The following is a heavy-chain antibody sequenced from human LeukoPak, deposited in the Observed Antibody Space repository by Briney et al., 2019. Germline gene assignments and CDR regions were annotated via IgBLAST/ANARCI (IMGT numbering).Heavy chain of an antibody. Sequence: TSETLSLTCAVSGYSISSGYYWGWIRQPPGKELEWIGSIYHSGSTYYNPSLKSRVTISVDTSKNQFSLKLSSVTAADTAVYYCARDEGWNHDYSNYVALSWFDPWGQGTLVTVSS. V-gene: IGHV4-38-2*02. CDR3: ARDEGWNHDYSNYVALSWFDP. J-gene: IGHJ5*02. D-gene: IGHD4-11*01. CDR2: IYHSGST. CDR1: GYSISSGYY.